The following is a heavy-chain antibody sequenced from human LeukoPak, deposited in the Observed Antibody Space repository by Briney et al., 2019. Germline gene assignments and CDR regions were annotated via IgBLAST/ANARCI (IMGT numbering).Heavy chain of an antibody. CDR3: ARAPKISDAFDI. Sequence: GGSLRLFCAASGFIFSSCTMSWVRQAPGKGLEWVSAIIGSGANTYYADSVRGRFTISRDNSKNTLYLQMNSLRAEDTAVYYCARAPKISDAFDIWGQGTMVTVSS. CDR2: IIGSGANT. CDR1: GFIFSSCT. J-gene: IGHJ3*02. V-gene: IGHV3-23*01.